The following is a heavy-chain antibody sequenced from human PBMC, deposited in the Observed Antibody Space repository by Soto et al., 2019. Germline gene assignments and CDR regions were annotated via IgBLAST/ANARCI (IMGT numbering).Heavy chain of an antibody. V-gene: IGHV4-34*01. D-gene: IGHD2-15*01. CDR1: GGSISSGGYY. CDR2: INHSGST. Sequence: SETLSLTCAVSGGSISSGGYYWSWIRQPPGKGLEWIGEINHSGSTNYNPSLKSRVTISVDTSKNQFSLKLSSVTAADTAVYYCARVVVATSGWFDPWGQGTLVTVSS. CDR3: ARVVVATSGWFDP. J-gene: IGHJ5*02.